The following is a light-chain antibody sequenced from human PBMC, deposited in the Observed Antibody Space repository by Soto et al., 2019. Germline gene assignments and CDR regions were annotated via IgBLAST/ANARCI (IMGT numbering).Light chain of an antibody. J-gene: IGLJ1*01. CDR3: NSYTTSSTYV. Sequence: ALTQPASVSGSPGQSITISCTGTSSDVGSYNRVSWYQQPPGTAPKLMIYEVSNRPSGVSIRFSGSKSGNTACLTISGLQAEDEADYFCNSYTTSSTYVFGNGTKVTVL. CDR2: EVS. CDR1: SSDVGSYNR. V-gene: IGLV2-14*01.